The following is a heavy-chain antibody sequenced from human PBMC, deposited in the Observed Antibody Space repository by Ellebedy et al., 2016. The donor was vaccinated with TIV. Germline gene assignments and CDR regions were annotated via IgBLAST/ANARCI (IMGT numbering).Heavy chain of an antibody. J-gene: IGHJ4*02. CDR1: GYSFTSYW. CDR3: ARLETRFGELRYFDY. D-gene: IGHD3-10*01. V-gene: IGHV5-51*01. Sequence: GESLKISXKGFGYSFTSYWIGWVRQMPGKGLEWMGIIYPGDSDTRYSPSFQGQVTISADKSISTAYLQWSSLKASDTAMYYCARLETRFGELRYFDYWGQGTLVTVSS. CDR2: IYPGDSDT.